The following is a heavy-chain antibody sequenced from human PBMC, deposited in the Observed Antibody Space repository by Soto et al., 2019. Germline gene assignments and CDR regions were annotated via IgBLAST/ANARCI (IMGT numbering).Heavy chain of an antibody. D-gene: IGHD2-2*01. V-gene: IGHV4-59*08. CDR3: AGRDCSGTNCYYLDYYYMDV. J-gene: IGHJ6*03. CDR1: GGSFSSYY. Sequence: QVQLQESGPGLVRPSETLSLTCTVSGGSFSSYYWTWIRQSPGKGLEWIGYIYYSGSTDYNPSLRGRIAISIDTSKKQFSLRLNSMTAADTAVYYCAGRDCSGTNCYYLDYYYMDVWGKGTTVTVSS. CDR2: IYYSGST.